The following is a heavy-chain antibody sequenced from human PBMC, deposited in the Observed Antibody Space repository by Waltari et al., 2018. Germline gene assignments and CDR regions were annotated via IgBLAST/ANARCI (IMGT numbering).Heavy chain of an antibody. J-gene: IGHJ6*02. CDR2: IYYSGST. CDR3: AGTKQQLSYYYYGMDV. CDR1: GGSISSYH. Sequence: QVQLQESGPGLVKPSETLSLPCPVSGGSISSYHWSWIRQPPGKGLEWIGYIYYSGSTNYNPSLKSRVTISVDTSKNQFSLKLSSVTAADTAVYYCAGTKQQLSYYYYGMDVWGQGTTVTVSS. D-gene: IGHD6-13*01. V-gene: IGHV4-59*01.